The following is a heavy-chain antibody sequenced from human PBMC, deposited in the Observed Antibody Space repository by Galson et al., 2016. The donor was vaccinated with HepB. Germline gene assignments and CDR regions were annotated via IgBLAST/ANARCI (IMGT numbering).Heavy chain of an antibody. D-gene: IGHD2-2*01. V-gene: IGHV3-48*01. Sequence: SLRLSCAASGFIFSSYSMNWVRQAPGKGLEWVSYISRSTPTIYYADSVKGRFTVSRDNAKNSLYLQMNTLRAEDTAVYYCVREGPEVGTAPFDIWGLGTMVTVSS. CDR1: GFIFSSYS. CDR2: ISRSTPTI. CDR3: VREGPEVGTAPFDI. J-gene: IGHJ3*02.